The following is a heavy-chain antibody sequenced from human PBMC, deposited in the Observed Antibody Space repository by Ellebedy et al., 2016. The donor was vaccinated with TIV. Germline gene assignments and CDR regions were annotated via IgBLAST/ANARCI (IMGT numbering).Heavy chain of an antibody. CDR1: GVSVSSNNW. CDR2: IFHSGRS. J-gene: IGHJ4*02. Sequence: SETLSLTXDVAGVSVSSNNWWSWVRQSPGKGLEWIGEIFHSGRSTYNPSLKSRVTISLDKSTNQISLRLRSAAAADTAVYYCARNVWFGESSDPFYFDFWGQGILVTVSS. CDR3: ARNVWFGESSDPFYFDF. D-gene: IGHD3-10*01. V-gene: IGHV4-4*02.